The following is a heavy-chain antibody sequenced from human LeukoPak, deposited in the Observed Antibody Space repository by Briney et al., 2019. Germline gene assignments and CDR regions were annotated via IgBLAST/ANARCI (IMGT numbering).Heavy chain of an antibody. CDR1: GFTSSSYE. D-gene: IGHD3-9*01. V-gene: IGHV3-48*03. CDR3: ARRTYHDILPGHQNPFDI. J-gene: IGHJ3*02. CDR2: ISSSGSTI. Sequence: PGGSLRLSSAASGFTSSSYEMNWVRQAPGKGLEWVSYISSSGSTIYYADSVKGRFTISRDNAKNSLYRQMNSLRAEDTAVYYCARRTYHDILPGHQNPFDIWGQGTMVTVSS.